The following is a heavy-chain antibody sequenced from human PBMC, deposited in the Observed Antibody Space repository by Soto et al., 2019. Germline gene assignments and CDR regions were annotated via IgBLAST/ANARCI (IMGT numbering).Heavy chain of an antibody. J-gene: IGHJ5*02. V-gene: IGHV3-23*01. Sequence: GGSLRLSCAASGFTFSSYAMSWVRQAPGKGLEWVSAISGSVGSTYYADSVKGRFTISRDNSKNTLYLQMNSLRAEDTAVYYCAKDGVERWELIEAPGDNWFDPWGQGTVGTSPQ. CDR2: ISGSVGST. CDR3: AKDGVERWELIEAPGDNWFDP. CDR1: GFTFSSYA. D-gene: IGHD1-26*01.